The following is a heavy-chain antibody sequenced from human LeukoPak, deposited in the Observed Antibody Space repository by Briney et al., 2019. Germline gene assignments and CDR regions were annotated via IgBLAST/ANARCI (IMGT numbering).Heavy chain of an antibody. Sequence: GGSLRLSCAASGFSFSNYGMHWVRQAPGKGLEWVAVISFDEKYKNYGDSVKGRFTISRDNSKNTLDLQMNSLRAEDTALYYCARGHYGMDVWGQGTSVTVSS. V-gene: IGHV3-30*03. CDR1: GFSFSNYG. J-gene: IGHJ6*02. CDR3: ARGHYGMDV. CDR2: ISFDEKYK.